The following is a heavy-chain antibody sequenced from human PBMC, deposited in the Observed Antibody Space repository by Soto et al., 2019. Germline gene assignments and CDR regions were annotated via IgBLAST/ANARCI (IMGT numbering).Heavy chain of an antibody. V-gene: IGHV3-30-3*01. CDR2: ISYDGSNK. J-gene: IGHJ4*02. Sequence: QVQLVESGGGVVQPGRSLRLSCAASGFTFSSYAMHWVRQAPGKGLEWVAVISYDGSNKYYADSVKGRFTISRDNSTHTLYLQMNSLRAEDTAVYYCARPPVGGYNWGIRFDYWGQGTLVTVSS. CDR1: GFTFSSYA. CDR3: ARPPVGGYNWGIRFDY. D-gene: IGHD5-12*01.